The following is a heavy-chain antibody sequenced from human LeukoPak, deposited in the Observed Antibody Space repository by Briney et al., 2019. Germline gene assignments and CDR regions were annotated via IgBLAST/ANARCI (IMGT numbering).Heavy chain of an antibody. CDR3: ARDGHAYGRGSPHY. Sequence: GGSLRLSCAASGFTLRSYGMHWVRQAPGKGLEWVSFIRDDGSNKYYADSVKGRFTISRDNAKNSYLQMNSLRAEDTAVYYCARDGHAYGRGSPHYWGQGTLVTVSS. D-gene: IGHD3-10*01. J-gene: IGHJ4*02. V-gene: IGHV3-30*02. CDR1: GFTLRSYG. CDR2: IRDDGSNK.